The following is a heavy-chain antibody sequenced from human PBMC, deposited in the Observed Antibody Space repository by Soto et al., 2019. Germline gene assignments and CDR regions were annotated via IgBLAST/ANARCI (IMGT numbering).Heavy chain of an antibody. CDR3: ATGRSEVVPGAMDT. CDR2: IYPRGST. D-gene: IGHD2-2*01. V-gene: IGHV4-4*07. Sequence: SETLSLTCTVSGGSFSSYYCNWVRKSAGKGLEWIGRIYPRGSTTYNTSLKSRLTMSVDTSKNQFSLRLTSMTAADTAVYYCATGRSEVVPGAMDTWGQGTLVTVSS. CDR1: GGSFSSYY. J-gene: IGHJ5*02.